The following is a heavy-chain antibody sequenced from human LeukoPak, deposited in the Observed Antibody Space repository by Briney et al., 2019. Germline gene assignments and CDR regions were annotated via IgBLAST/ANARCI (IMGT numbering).Heavy chain of an antibody. D-gene: IGHD6-6*01. CDR2: IYYSGST. J-gene: IGHJ6*03. CDR1: GGSISSHY. Sequence: SETLSLTCTVSGGSISSHYWSCIRQPPGKGLEWIGYIYYSGSTNYNPSLKSRVTISVDTSKNQFSLKLNSVTAADTAVYYCARARYSSSSYYYYYMDVWDKGTTVTVSS. V-gene: IGHV4-59*11. CDR3: ARARYSSSSYYYYYMDV.